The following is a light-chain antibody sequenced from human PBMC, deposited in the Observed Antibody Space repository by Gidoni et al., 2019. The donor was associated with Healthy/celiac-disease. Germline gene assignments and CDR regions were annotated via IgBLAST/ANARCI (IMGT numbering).Light chain of an antibody. CDR2: SNN. V-gene: IGLV1-44*01. CDR1: SSNIGSNT. Sequence: QSVLTQPPSASGTPAPTVTISCSGSSSNIGSNTVNWYQQPPGTAPKRLIYSNNQRPSGVPDRFSGSKSGTSASLAISGLQSEDEADDYCAAWDDSLNGLWVFGGGTKLTVL. J-gene: IGLJ3*02. CDR3: AAWDDSLNGLWV.